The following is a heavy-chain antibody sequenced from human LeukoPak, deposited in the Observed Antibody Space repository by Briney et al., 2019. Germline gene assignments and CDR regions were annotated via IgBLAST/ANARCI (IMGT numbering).Heavy chain of an antibody. CDR2: IKQDGSEK. J-gene: IGHJ5*02. CDR3: ARGPRVRGVIKGWFDP. Sequence: SGGSLRLSCAASGFTFSSYWMSWVRQAPGKGLEWVANIKQDGSEKYYVDSVKGRFTISRDNAKNSLYLQMNSLRAEDTAVYYCARGPRVRGVIKGWFDPWGQGTLVTVSS. CDR1: GFTFSSYW. D-gene: IGHD3-10*01. V-gene: IGHV3-7*01.